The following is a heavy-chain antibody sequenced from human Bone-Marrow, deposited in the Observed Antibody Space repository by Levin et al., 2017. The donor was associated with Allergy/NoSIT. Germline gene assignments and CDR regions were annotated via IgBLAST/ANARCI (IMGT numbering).Heavy chain of an antibody. CDR3: ARYQNYYFDF. CDR2: IFSSGST. CDR1: GGSIKSYY. Sequence: SETLSLTCTVSGGSIKSYYWSWIRQSPGKGLAWVGYIFSSGSTHYNPSLRSRVTISIDTSKNQFSLNLTSVTAADTGVYYCARYQNYYFDFWGQGILVTVSS. V-gene: IGHV4-59*01. J-gene: IGHJ4*02.